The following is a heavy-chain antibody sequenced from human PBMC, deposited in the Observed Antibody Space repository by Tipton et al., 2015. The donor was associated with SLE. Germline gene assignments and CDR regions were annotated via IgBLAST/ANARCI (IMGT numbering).Heavy chain of an antibody. D-gene: IGHD2-8*02. J-gene: IGHJ4*02. CDR2: ISGSGDST. Sequence: SLRLSCAASGFSFSNCAMSWVRQTPGRGLEWVSAISGSGDSTYYADSMKGRFTISRDNSKNTLYLQMNSLRAEDTAVYYCAKGRLVVFAHFDYWRQGTLVTVSS. CDR1: GFSFSNCA. CDR3: AKGRLVVFAHFDY. V-gene: IGHV3-23*01.